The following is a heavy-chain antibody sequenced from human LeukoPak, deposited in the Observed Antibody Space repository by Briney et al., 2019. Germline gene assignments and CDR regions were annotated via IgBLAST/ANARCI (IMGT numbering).Heavy chain of an antibody. J-gene: IGHJ3*02. D-gene: IGHD2-15*01. V-gene: IGHV4-34*01. CDR2: INHSGST. CDR3: ARESSAVVAATPWAFDI. Sequence: SETLSLTCTVSGGSISSYCWSWIRQPPGKGLEWIGEINHSGSTDYNPSLKSRVTISVDTSKNQFSLKLSSVTAADTAVYYCARESSAVVAATPWAFDIWGQGTMVTVSS. CDR1: GGSISSYC.